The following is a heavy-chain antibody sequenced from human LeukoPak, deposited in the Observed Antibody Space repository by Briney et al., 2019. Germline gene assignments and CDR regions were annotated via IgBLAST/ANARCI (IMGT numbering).Heavy chain of an antibody. CDR2: ISGSGYIT. CDR3: AKAAPYDSSGYYFDY. Sequence: PGGSLRLSCAASGFTFSSCAMSWVRQAPGKGLEWVSTISGSGYITYYADSVKGRFTISRDNSKNTLYLQMNSLRAEDTAVYYCAKAAPYDSSGYYFDYWGQGTLVTVSS. D-gene: IGHD3-22*01. V-gene: IGHV3-23*01. CDR1: GFTFSSCA. J-gene: IGHJ4*02.